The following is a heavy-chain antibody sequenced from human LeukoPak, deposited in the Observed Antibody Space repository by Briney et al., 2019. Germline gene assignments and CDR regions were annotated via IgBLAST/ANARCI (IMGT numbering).Heavy chain of an antibody. CDR3: ASSSTSYDYYYYYMDV. Sequence: GGSLRLSCAASGFTFSSYSMNWVRQAPGKGLEWVGFIRSEAYGGTTQYAASVKGRFTISRDNAKNSLYLQMNSLRAEDTAVYYCASSSTSYDYYYYYMDVWGKGTTVTISS. D-gene: IGHD2-2*01. CDR1: GFTFSSYS. V-gene: IGHV3-71*01. CDR2: IRSEAYGGTT. J-gene: IGHJ6*03.